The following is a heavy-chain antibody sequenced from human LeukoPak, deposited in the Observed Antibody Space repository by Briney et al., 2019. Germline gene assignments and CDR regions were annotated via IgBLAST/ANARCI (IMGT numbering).Heavy chain of an antibody. D-gene: IGHD3-22*01. CDR2: IYYSGST. CDR3: ARSELTYYCDSSGYYPFDY. J-gene: IGHJ4*02. CDR1: GGSISSSSYY. Sequence: SQTLSLTCTVSGGSISSSSYYWGWIRQPPGKGLEWIGSIYYSGSTYYNPSLKSRVTISVDTSKNQFSLKLSSVTAADTAVYYCARSELTYYCDSSGYYPFDYWGQGTLVTVSS. V-gene: IGHV4-39*01.